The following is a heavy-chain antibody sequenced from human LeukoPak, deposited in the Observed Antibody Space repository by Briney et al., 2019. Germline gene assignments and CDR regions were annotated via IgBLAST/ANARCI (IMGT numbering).Heavy chain of an antibody. J-gene: IGHJ5*02. Sequence: GGSLRLSCAASGFTFDDYAMHWVRQAPGKGLEWVPGISWNSGSIGYADSVKGRFTISRDNAKNSLYLQMNSLRAEDTALYYCAKDSYSYGFNWFDPWGQGTLVTVSS. CDR2: ISWNSGSI. CDR3: AKDSYSYGFNWFDP. CDR1: GFTFDDYA. V-gene: IGHV3-9*01. D-gene: IGHD5-18*01.